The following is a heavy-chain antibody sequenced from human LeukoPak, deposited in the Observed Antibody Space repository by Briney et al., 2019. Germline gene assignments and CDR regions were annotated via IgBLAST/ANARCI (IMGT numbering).Heavy chain of an antibody. CDR1: GFSFNDYY. V-gene: IGHV4-34*01. CDR3: TRMTTGHDY. CDR2: INHSGYT. Sequence: PSETLSLTCAVSGFSFNDYYWSWVRQTPGKGLEWIGEINHSGYTNDSPSLKSRVTLSIDTSRKQLSLNLRSVTVADTGIYYCTRMTTGHDYWGQGTLVTVSS. J-gene: IGHJ4*02. D-gene: IGHD4-17*01.